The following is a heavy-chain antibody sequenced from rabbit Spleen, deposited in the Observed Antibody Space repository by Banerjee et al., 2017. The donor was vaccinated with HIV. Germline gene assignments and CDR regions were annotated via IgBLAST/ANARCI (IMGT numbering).Heavy chain of an antibody. D-gene: IGHD8-1*01. CDR2: IDTGRSGFT. J-gene: IGHJ6*01. CDR1: GVSFSSGYD. CDR3: ARDTGSSFSSYGMDL. V-gene: IGHV1S40*01. Sequence: QQLVESGGGLVKPGASLTLTCKASGVSFSSGYDMCWVRQAPGKGLEWIACIDTGRSGFTYFASWAKGRFTISKTSSTTVTLQMTSLTAADTATYFCARDTGSSFSSYGMDLWGPGTLVTVS.